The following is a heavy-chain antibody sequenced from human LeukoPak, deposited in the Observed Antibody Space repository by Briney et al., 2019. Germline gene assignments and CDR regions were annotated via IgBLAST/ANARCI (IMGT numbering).Heavy chain of an antibody. CDR1: GGSISSYY. J-gene: IGHJ4*02. CDR3: ARQIASAGTAGFDF. D-gene: IGHD6-13*01. Sequence: SETLSLTCTVSGGSISSYYWSWVRQPAGKGLEWIGRIYSTGSTNYNPSLKSRVTMSVDTSKNQFSLRLMSVTAADTAVYYCARQIASAGTAGFDFWGQGALVTVSS. V-gene: IGHV4-4*07. CDR2: IYSTGST.